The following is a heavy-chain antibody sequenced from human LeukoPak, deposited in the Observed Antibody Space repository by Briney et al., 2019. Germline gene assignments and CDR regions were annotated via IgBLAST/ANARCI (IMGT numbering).Heavy chain of an antibody. CDR1: GLTFSGSG. D-gene: IGHD3-9*01. Sequence: GGSLRLSCAASGLTFSGSGIHWVRQASGKGLEWLGRIGRQGDSDATRYAASLKGKFTISRVDSRNTAYLQMNSLKTEDTAVYYCAGGYNFLTGLNYWGQGTLVTVSS. CDR3: AGGYNFLTGLNY. J-gene: IGHJ4*02. V-gene: IGHV3-73*01. CDR2: IGRQGDSDAT.